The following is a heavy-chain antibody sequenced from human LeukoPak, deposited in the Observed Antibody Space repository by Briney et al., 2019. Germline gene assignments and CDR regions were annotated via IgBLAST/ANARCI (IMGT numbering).Heavy chain of an antibody. Sequence: GESLKISCKGSGYSFTSYWIGWVRQMPGKGLEWMGIIYPGDPDTRYSPSFQGQVTISADKSISTAYLQWSSLKASDTAMYYCARHGLGYCSSTSCYNDMDVWGQGTTVTVSS. V-gene: IGHV5-51*01. D-gene: IGHD2-2*02. J-gene: IGHJ6*02. CDR3: ARHGLGYCSSTSCYNDMDV. CDR1: GYSFTSYW. CDR2: IYPGDPDT.